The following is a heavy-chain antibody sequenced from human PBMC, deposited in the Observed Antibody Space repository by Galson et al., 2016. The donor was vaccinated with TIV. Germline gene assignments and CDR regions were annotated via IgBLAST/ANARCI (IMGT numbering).Heavy chain of an antibody. CDR2: IGGTGGST. J-gene: IGHJ4*02. D-gene: IGHD5-18*01. CDR3: AKDRQWIPSSLDY. V-gene: IGHV3-23*01. Sequence: SLRLSCAASGLRFNSYAMNWVRQAPGKGLEWVSSIGGTGGSTYYADSVKGRFTISRDSYKDTVYLQMNSLRAEDTATYFCAKDRQWIPSSLDYWGQGILVTVSS. CDR1: GLRFNSYA.